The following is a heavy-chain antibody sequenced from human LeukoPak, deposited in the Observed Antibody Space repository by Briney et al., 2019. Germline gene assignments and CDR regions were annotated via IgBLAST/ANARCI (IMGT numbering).Heavy chain of an antibody. J-gene: IGHJ4*02. Sequence: GGSLRLSCAASGFTFSSYGMHWVRQAPGKGLEWVAFIRYDGSNKYYADSVKGRFTISRDNSKNTLYLQMNSLRAEDTAVYYCAKDLRSGWALRLFDYWGQGTLVTVSS. CDR1: GFTFSSYG. V-gene: IGHV3-30*02. CDR3: AKDLRSGWALRLFDY. CDR2: IRYDGSNK. D-gene: IGHD6-25*01.